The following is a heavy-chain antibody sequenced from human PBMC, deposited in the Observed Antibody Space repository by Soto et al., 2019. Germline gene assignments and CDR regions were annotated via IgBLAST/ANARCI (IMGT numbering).Heavy chain of an antibody. CDR3: TTAAAYGEYIYYFDY. J-gene: IGHJ4*02. D-gene: IGHD4-17*01. V-gene: IGHV3-15*01. Sequence: PGGSLRLSCAASGFTFSNAWMSWVRQAPGKGLEWVGRIKSKTDGGTTDYAAPVKGRFTISRDDSKNTLYLQMNSLKTEDTAVYYCTTAAAYGEYIYYFDYWGQGTLVTVSS. CDR1: GFTFSNAW. CDR2: IKSKTDGGTT.